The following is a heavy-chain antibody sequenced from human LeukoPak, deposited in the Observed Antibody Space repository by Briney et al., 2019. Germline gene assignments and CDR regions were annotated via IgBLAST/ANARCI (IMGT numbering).Heavy chain of an antibody. Sequence: ASVKVSCKASGYTFTSYGISWVRQAPGQGLEWMGWISAYNGDTNYAQNLQGRLTMTTDTSTSTACMELRRLRSDDTAVYYCAKDGTLGATASDYWGQGTLVTVSS. J-gene: IGHJ4*02. CDR3: AKDGTLGATASDY. V-gene: IGHV1-18*01. CDR1: GYTFTSYG. CDR2: ISAYNGDT. D-gene: IGHD1-26*01.